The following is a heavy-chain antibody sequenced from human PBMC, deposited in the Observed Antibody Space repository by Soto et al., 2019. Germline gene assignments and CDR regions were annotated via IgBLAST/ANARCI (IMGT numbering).Heavy chain of an antibody. J-gene: IGHJ4*02. D-gene: IGHD3-10*01. CDR1: GFIFSSYS. CDR3: ARVSGTLERYSDLDY. Sequence: EVQLVESGGGLVKPGGSLRLSCAASGFIFSSYSMNWVRQAPGKGLEWVSSISPRSDYIYFADSMRGRFTISRDNAQNSLYLLMNTLRAEDTAVYHCARVSGTLERYSDLDYWGQGTLVTVFS. V-gene: IGHV3-21*06. CDR2: ISPRSDYI.